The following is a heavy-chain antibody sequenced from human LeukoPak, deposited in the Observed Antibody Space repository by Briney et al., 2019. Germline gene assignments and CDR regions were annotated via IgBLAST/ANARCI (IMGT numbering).Heavy chain of an antibody. D-gene: IGHD6-13*01. Sequence: SPSETLSLTCAVSGGSISSSNWWSWVRQPPGKGLEWIGEIYHSGSTNYNPSLKSRVTISVDTSKNQFSLKLSSVTAADTAVYYCARDTLIAAFDYWGQGTLVTVSS. CDR3: ARDTLIAAFDY. V-gene: IGHV4-4*02. CDR2: IYHSGST. J-gene: IGHJ4*02. CDR1: GGSISSSNW.